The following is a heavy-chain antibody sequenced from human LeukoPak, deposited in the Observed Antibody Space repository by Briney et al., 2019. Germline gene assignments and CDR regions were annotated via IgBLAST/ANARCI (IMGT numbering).Heavy chain of an antibody. Sequence: GESLKISCQGSGYSFTSYWIGWVRQMPGKGLEWMGIIYPGDSDTRYSPSFQGQVTISADKSISTAYLQWSSLKASDTAMYYCARAFRYCSGGSCYGTNWFDPWGQGTLVTVSS. D-gene: IGHD2-15*01. CDR3: ARAFRYCSGGSCYGTNWFDP. CDR1: GYSFTSYW. V-gene: IGHV5-51*01. J-gene: IGHJ5*02. CDR2: IYPGDSDT.